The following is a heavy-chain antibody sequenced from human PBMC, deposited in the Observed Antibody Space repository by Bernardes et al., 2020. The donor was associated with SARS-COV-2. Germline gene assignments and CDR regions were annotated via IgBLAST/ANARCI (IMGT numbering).Heavy chain of an antibody. V-gene: IGHV1-18*04. Sequence: ASVKVSCKASGYTFTNYGISWVRQAPGQGLEWMGWIAGHSGNTNYAQNLQGRVTLTTDTSTSTAYMEVRSLRSDDTAVYYCARDTISMIVAVPDYWGQGTLVTVSS. J-gene: IGHJ4*02. D-gene: IGHD3-22*01. CDR1: GYTFTNYG. CDR3: ARDTISMIVAVPDY. CDR2: IAGHSGNT.